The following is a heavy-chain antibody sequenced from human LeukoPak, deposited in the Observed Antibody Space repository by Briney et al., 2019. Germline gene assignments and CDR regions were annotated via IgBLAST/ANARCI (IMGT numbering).Heavy chain of an antibody. J-gene: IGHJ4*02. Sequence: SETLSLTCTVSGYSISSGYYWGWIRQPPGKGLEWIGSIYHSGSTYYNPSLKSRVTISVDTSKNQFSLKLSSVTAADTAVYYCARDFEIAAASDYWGQGTLVTVSS. V-gene: IGHV4-38-2*02. D-gene: IGHD5-24*01. CDR3: ARDFEIAAASDY. CDR2: IYHSGST. CDR1: GYSISSGYY.